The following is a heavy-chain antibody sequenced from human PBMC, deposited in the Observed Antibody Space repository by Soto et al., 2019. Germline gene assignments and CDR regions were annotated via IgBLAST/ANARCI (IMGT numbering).Heavy chain of an antibody. D-gene: IGHD3-10*01. CDR3: ASSYGSGYRAFDY. V-gene: IGHV1-69*02. CDR2: INPILSMS. J-gene: IGHJ4*02. Sequence: QVQLVQSGAEVRKPGSSVKVSCKASGDTFSFYSIHWVRQAPGLGLEWMGRINPILSMSNYAQRFQGRVTMTADTSTSTAYMKLSGLRSEDTAIYYCASSYGSGYRAFDYWGQGALVTVSS. CDR1: GDTFSFYS.